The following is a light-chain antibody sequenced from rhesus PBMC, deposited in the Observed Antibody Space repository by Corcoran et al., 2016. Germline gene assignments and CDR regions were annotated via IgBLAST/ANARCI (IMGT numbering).Light chain of an antibody. CDR1: QGISSW. CDR2: KAS. CDR3: QQYNSRPWT. Sequence: DIQMTQSPSSLSASVGDTVTITCRASQGISSWLAWYQQRPRKAPKFLTYKASSLQSGVPSRFSGSGSGTEFTLTISSLQSEDFATYYCQQYNSRPWTFGQGTKVEIK. V-gene: IGKV1-22*01. J-gene: IGKJ1*01.